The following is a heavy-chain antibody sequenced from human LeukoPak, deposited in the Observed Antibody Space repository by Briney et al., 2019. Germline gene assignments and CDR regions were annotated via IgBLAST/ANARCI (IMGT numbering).Heavy chain of an antibody. Sequence: SVKVSCKASGGTFSSYAISWVRQAPGQGLEWRGRIIPILGIANYAQKFQGRVTITADKSTSTAYMELSSLRSEDTAVYYCARSLAGYDYVDYWGQGTLVTVSS. D-gene: IGHD5-12*01. J-gene: IGHJ4*02. CDR2: IIPILGIA. CDR3: ARSLAGYDYVDY. V-gene: IGHV1-69*04. CDR1: GGTFSSYA.